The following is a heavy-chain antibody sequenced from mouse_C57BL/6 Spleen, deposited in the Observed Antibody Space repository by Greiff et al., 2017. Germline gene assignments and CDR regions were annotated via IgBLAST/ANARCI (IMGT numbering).Heavy chain of an antibody. J-gene: IGHJ2*01. CDR1: GYAFSSSW. V-gene: IGHV1-82*01. D-gene: IGHD1-1*01. CDR2: IYPGDGDT. Sequence: QVQLQQSGPELVKPGASVKISCKASGYAFSSSWMNWVKQRPGKGLEWIGRIYPGDGDTNYNGKFKGKATLTADKTSSTAYMKISSLTSKDSAVCVWARSSSSHGGDYWGQGTTLTVSS. CDR3: ARSSSSHGGDY.